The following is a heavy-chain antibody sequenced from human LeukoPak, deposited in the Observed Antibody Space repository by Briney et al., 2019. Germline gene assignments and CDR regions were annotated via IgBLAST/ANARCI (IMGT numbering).Heavy chain of an antibody. CDR3: ARDISRSYGAFDY. CDR1: GDSISSGSHY. V-gene: IGHV4-61*02. CDR2: MYMSGST. Sequence: SQTLSLTCTVSGDSISSGSHYWTWIRQPAGKGLEWIGRMYMSGSTNYNPSLKSRVTISADTSKNQFSLKMNSVTAADTAVYYCARDISRSYGAFDYWGQGTLVTVSS. D-gene: IGHD3-10*01. J-gene: IGHJ4*02.